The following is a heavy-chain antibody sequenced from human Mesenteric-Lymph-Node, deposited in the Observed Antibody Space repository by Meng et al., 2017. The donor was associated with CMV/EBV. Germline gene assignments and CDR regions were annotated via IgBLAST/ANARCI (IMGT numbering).Heavy chain of an antibody. Sequence: ETLSLTCAASGFTFSSYWMSWVRQAPGKGLEWVANIKQDGSEKYYVDSVKGRFTISRDNAKNSLYLQMNSLRAEDTAVYYCARDSESRHWGQGTLVTVSS. CDR3: ARDSESRH. CDR1: GFTFSSYW. V-gene: IGHV3-7*01. D-gene: IGHD3-10*01. CDR2: IKQDGSEK. J-gene: IGHJ4*02.